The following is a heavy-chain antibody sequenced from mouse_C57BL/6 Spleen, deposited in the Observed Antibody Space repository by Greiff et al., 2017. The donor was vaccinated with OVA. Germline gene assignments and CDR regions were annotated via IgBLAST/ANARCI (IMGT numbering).Heavy chain of an antibody. CDR2: IYPRSGNT. CDR3: ARRGDYDEGDYFDY. V-gene: IGHV1-81*01. J-gene: IGHJ2*01. D-gene: IGHD2-4*01. Sequence: VQLQQSGAELARPGASVKLSCKASGYTFTSYGISWVKQRTGQGLEWIGEIYPRSGNTYYNEKFKGKATLTADKSSSTAYMELRSLTSEDSAVYVCARRGDYDEGDYFDYWGQGTTLTVSS. CDR1: GYTFTSYG.